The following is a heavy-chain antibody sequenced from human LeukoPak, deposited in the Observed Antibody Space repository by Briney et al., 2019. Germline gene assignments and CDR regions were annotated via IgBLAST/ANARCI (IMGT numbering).Heavy chain of an antibody. CDR2: IKQDGSGK. Sequence: GGSLRLSCAASGFTFSSYWMSWVRQAPGKGLEWVANIKQDGSGKYYVDSVKGRFTISRDNAKNSLYLQMNSLRAEDTAVYYCARDSPVSPYAFDIWGQGTMVTVSS. CDR3: ARDSPVSPYAFDI. J-gene: IGHJ3*02. V-gene: IGHV3-7*03. CDR1: GFTFSSYW.